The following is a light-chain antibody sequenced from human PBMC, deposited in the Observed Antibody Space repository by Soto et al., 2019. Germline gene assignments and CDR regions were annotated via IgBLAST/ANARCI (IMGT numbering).Light chain of an antibody. V-gene: IGKV1-6*01. J-gene: IGKJ1*01. CDR3: LQDYNYPWT. CDR1: QDIRSD. CDR2: AAS. Sequence: AIQMTQSPSSLSASVGDRVTITCRASQDIRSDLGWYQQRPGQAPKLLIYAASSLQSGVPSRFSGSGSGTDFTLTISSLQPEDFATYYCLQDYNYPWTFGQGTKVDIK.